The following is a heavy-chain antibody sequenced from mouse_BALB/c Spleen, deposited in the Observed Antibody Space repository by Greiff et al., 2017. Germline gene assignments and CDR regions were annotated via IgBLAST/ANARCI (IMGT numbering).Heavy chain of an antibody. J-gene: IGHJ3*01. D-gene: IGHD2-4*01. CDR1: GYTFTSYD. CDR2: IYPGDGST. V-gene: IGHV1S56*01. Sequence: VQLQQSGAELVKPGASVKISCKASGYTFTSYDINWVKQRPGQGLEWIGWIYPGDGSTKYNEKFKGKATLTADKSSSTAYMQLSSLTSENSAVYFCARSDYDYAWFAYWGQGTLVTVSA. CDR3: ARSDYDYAWFAY.